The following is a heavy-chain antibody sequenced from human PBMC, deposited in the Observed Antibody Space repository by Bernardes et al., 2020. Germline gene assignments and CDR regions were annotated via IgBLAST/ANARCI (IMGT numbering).Heavy chain of an antibody. D-gene: IGHD2-21*01. CDR2: FDPEDGET. Sequence: ASVKVSCKVSGYTLTELSMHWVRQAPGKGLEWMGGFDPEDGETIYAQKFQGRVTMTEDTSTDTAYMELSSLRSEDTAVYYCATGRDLKGHDAFDIWGQGTMVTVSS. CDR3: ATGRDLKGHDAFDI. V-gene: IGHV1-24*01. J-gene: IGHJ3*02. CDR1: GYTLTELS.